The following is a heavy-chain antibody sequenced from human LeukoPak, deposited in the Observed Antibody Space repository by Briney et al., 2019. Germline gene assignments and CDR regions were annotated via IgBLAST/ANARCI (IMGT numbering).Heavy chain of an antibody. Sequence: SETLSLTYTVSGGSISSYYWSWIRQPAGKGLEWIGRIYTSGGTNYNPSLKSRVTMSVDTSKNQFSLKLSSVTAADTAVYYCARGLRFLEWYYFDYWGQGTLVTVSS. CDR2: IYTSGGT. CDR3: ARGLRFLEWYYFDY. J-gene: IGHJ4*02. V-gene: IGHV4-4*07. CDR1: GGSISSYY. D-gene: IGHD3-3*01.